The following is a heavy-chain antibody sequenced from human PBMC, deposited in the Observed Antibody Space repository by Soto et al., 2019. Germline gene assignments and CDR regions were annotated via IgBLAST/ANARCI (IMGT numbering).Heavy chain of an antibody. CDR1: GGSFSGYY. CDR3: ARGRNDILTGYTN. CDR2: INHSGST. D-gene: IGHD3-9*01. J-gene: IGHJ4*02. Sequence: QVQLQQWGAGLLKPSETLSLTCAVYGGSFSGYYWSWIRQPPGKGLEWIGEINHSGSTNYNPSLKSRVTISVDTSKNQFSLKLSSVTAADTAVYYCARGRNDILTGYTNWGQGTLVTVSS. V-gene: IGHV4-34*01.